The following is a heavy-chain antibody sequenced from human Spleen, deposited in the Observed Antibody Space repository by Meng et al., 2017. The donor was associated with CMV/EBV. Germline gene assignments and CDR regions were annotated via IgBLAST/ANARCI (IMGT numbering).Heavy chain of an antibody. D-gene: IGHD3-3*01. Sequence: GESLKISCAASGFTFSDARMNWVRQAPGKGLEWVGRIKSKTDGGTTDYAASVKGRFSISRDDSKNTLYLQMNSLKTEDTAVYYCTTGYEGGWGQGTLVTVSS. CDR1: GFTFSDAR. CDR2: IKSKTDGGTT. V-gene: IGHV3-15*01. J-gene: IGHJ4*02. CDR3: TTGYEGG.